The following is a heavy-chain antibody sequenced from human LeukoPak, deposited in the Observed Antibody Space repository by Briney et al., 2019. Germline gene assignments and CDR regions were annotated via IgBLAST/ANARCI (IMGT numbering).Heavy chain of an antibody. CDR2: IYHSGRT. J-gene: IGHJ5*02. CDR1: GYSISSGYY. D-gene: IGHD3-10*01. CDR3: ARDSSDGLLWFGERGWFDP. V-gene: IGHV4-38-2*02. Sequence: SETLSLTCTVSGYSISSGYYRGWIRQPPGKGLEWIGSIYHSGRTFYNPSLKSRVTISVDTSKNQFSLKLSSVTAADTAVYYCARDSSDGLLWFGERGWFDPWGQGTLVTVSS.